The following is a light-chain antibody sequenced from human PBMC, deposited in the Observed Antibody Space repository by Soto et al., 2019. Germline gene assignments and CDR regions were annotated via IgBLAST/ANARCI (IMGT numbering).Light chain of an antibody. J-gene: IGKJ1*01. CDR2: SAS. Sequence: EIVLTQSPATLSLSPGERATLSCRASQSVSTYLAWYQQRPGQAPRLLIYSASTRASGIPARFSGSGSGTEFTLTISSLQSEDFAFYYCQQCNNWPRTFGQGTKVDIK. CDR3: QQCNNWPRT. V-gene: IGKV3-15*01. CDR1: QSVSTY.